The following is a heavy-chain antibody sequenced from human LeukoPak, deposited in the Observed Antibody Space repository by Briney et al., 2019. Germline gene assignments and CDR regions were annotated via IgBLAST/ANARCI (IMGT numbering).Heavy chain of an antibody. J-gene: IGHJ3*02. Sequence: SVKVSCQASGGTFSSYAISWVRQAPGQGLEWMGGIIPIFGTANYAQKFQGRVTITTDESTSTAYMELSSLRSEDTAVYYCARGTDKLAVAGTDAFDIWGQGTMVTVSS. CDR3: ARGTDKLAVAGTDAFDI. V-gene: IGHV1-69*05. CDR2: IIPIFGTA. CDR1: GGTFSSYA. D-gene: IGHD6-19*01.